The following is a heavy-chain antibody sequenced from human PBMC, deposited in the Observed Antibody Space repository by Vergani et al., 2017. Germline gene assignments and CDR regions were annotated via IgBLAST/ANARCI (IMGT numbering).Heavy chain of an antibody. CDR2: ISGSGGST. D-gene: IGHD1-26*01. CDR3: AKVNVGGPHVDY. Sequence: EVQLLESGGGLVQPGGSLRLSCAASGFTFSSYAMSWVRQAPGKGLEWVSAISGSGGSTFYADSVKARFTISRDNSKNTLYLQMNILRAEHTAVYYCAKVNVGGPHVDYWGQGTLVTVSS. J-gene: IGHJ4*02. V-gene: IGHV3-23*01. CDR1: GFTFSSYA.